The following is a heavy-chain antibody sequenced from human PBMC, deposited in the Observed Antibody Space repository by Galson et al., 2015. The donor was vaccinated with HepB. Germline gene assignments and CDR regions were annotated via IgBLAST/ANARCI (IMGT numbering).Heavy chain of an antibody. CDR1: GFTFSNYW. Sequence: SLRLSCAASGFTFSNYWMFWVRQAPGKGLEWVGHIKEDGSDKYYADSVRGRFTISRDNAKNSLFLQINSLRAEDTAVYYCAKDRMWRVEHRDHWGQGTLVTVSS. CDR2: IKEDGSDK. D-gene: IGHD5-24*01. CDR3: AKDRMWRVEHRDH. J-gene: IGHJ4*02. V-gene: IGHV3-7*03.